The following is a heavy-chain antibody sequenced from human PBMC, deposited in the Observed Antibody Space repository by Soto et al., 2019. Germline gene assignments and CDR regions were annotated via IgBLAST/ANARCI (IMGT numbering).Heavy chain of an antibody. D-gene: IGHD1-26*01. Sequence: QVQLVQSGDEVKKPGSSVKVSCKASGGTFSSYAISWVRQAPGQGLEWMGGIIPIFGTANYAQKFQGRVTITADESTSTAYMELSSLRSEDTAVFYCASTTVGATTQNYFDSWGQGTLVTVSS. CDR3: ASTTVGATTQNYFDS. CDR1: GGTFSSYA. J-gene: IGHJ4*02. CDR2: IIPIFGTA. V-gene: IGHV1-69*12.